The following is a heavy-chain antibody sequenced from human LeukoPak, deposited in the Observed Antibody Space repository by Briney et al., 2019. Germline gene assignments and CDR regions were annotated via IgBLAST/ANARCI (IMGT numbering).Heavy chain of an antibody. J-gene: IGHJ4*02. CDR2: ISSSSSYI. CDR3: ARSSWQWLAFDY. CDR1: GFTFSSYS. V-gene: IGHV3-21*01. D-gene: IGHD6-19*01. Sequence: GGSLRLSCAASGFTFSSYSMNWVRQAPGKGLEWVSSISSSSSYIYYADSVKGRFTISRDNAKNSLYLQMNSLRAEDTAVYYCARSSWQWLAFDYWGQGTLVTVSS.